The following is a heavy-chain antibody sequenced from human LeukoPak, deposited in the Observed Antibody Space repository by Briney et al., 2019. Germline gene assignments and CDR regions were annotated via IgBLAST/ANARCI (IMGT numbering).Heavy chain of an antibody. CDR3: ARELGIVAARYWYFDL. J-gene: IGHJ2*01. V-gene: IGHV1-2*02. CDR2: INPKSGGT. D-gene: IGHD6-13*01. Sequence: ASVKVSCKASGYTFTGDYMHWVRQAPGQGLEWMGWINPKSGGTNYGQKFQGRVTMTRDTSISTAYMELSRLRSDDTAVYYYARELGIVAARYWYFDLWGRGTLVTVSS. CDR1: GYTFTGDY.